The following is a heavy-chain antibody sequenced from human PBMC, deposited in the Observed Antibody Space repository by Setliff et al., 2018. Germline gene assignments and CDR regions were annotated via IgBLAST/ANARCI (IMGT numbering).Heavy chain of an antibody. V-gene: IGHV4-4*07. D-gene: IGHD3-16*01. CDR2: VYINGGT. CDR3: AGSMIQRNYYCGLDG. J-gene: IGHJ6*02. Sequence: SETLSLTCTVSGRSITSSYYWSWIRQPAGKGLEWIGCVYINGGTNYNPSLKSRVTMSIDTSKNQLSWKLSTVTAGDTAVYYWAGSMIQRNYYCGLDGWGQGTTVTVSS. CDR1: GRSITSSY.